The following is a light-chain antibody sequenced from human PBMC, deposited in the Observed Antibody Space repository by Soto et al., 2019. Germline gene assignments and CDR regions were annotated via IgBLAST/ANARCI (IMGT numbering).Light chain of an antibody. CDR2: EVS. V-gene: IGLV2-14*01. CDR3: SSYTSSSTPYV. Sequence: QSALTQPASVSGSPGQSITISCTGTSSDVGGYNDVSWYQQHPGKAPKLMIYEVSNRPSGVSHRFSGSKSGNTASLTISGLQAEDDAYYYCSSYTSSSTPYVFGTGTKVTVL. CDR1: SSDVGGYND. J-gene: IGLJ1*01.